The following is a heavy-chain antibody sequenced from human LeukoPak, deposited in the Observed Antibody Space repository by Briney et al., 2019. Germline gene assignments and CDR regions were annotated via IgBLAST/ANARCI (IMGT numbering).Heavy chain of an antibody. D-gene: IGHD3-22*01. CDR1: GFAFSSYS. CDR2: ISSSSSTI. CDR3: AKDAYYYDSSGYLDP. Sequence: PGGSLRLSCAASGFAFSSYSMNWVRQVPGKGLEWVSYISSSSSTIYYADSVKGRFTISRDNAKNSLYLQMNSLRAEDTAVYYCAKDAYYYDSSGYLDPWGQGTLVTVSS. J-gene: IGHJ5*02. V-gene: IGHV3-48*04.